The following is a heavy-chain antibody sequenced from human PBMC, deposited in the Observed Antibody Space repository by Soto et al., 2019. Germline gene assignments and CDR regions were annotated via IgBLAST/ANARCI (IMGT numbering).Heavy chain of an antibody. Sequence: QVQLEQSGGGVVQPGGSLRLSCVVPGSIFIGYGMHWVRQAPGKGLEWVAVIWHDGSEIYYADSVKGRFTISRDNSKNTLYLQMNSLRTEDTAVYYCARDLIGGTAFRWFLDYCGQGTLVTVSS. J-gene: IGHJ4*02. V-gene: IGHV3-33*01. CDR3: ARDLIGGTAFRWFLDY. CDR1: GSIFIGYG. D-gene: IGHD1-7*01. CDR2: IWHDGSEI.